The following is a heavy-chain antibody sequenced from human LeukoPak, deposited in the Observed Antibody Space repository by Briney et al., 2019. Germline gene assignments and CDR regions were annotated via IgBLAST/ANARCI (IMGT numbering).Heavy chain of an antibody. V-gene: IGHV1-8*01. Sequence: EASVKVSCKASGYTFTSYDINWVRQATGQGLEWMGWMNPNSGNTGYAQKFQGRVTMTRNTSISTAYMELSSLRSEDTAVYYCARGGGYDFWSGYYIANYYYGMDVWGQGTTVTVS. J-gene: IGHJ6*02. CDR2: MNPNSGNT. CDR3: ARGGGYDFWSGYYIANYYYGMDV. CDR1: GYTFTSYD. D-gene: IGHD3-3*01.